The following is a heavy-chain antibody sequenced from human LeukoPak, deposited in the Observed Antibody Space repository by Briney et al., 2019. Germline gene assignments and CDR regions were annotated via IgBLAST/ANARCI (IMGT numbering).Heavy chain of an antibody. CDR1: GYSFTGYW. CDR3: ARRAHYGDYYYYMDA. D-gene: IGHD4-17*01. V-gene: IGHV5-51*01. Sequence: GESLKISCKGSGYSFTGYWIGWVRQMPGKGLEWMGIVYPGDSDTRYSPSFQGQVTISADKSISTAYLQWSSLKASDTAMYYCARRAHYGDYYYYMDAWGKGTTVTVSS. CDR2: VYPGDSDT. J-gene: IGHJ6*03.